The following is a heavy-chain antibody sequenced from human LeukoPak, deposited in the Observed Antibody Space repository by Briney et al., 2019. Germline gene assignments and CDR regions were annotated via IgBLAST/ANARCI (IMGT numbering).Heavy chain of an antibody. D-gene: IGHD3-10*01. CDR3: AKSGYYGSGVYSKDHFDY. Sequence: GGSLRLSCAASGFTFSSYVMSWVRQAPGKGLEWLSGISSSGGSTYYADSVKGRFTISRDNSKNTLYLQMNSLRAEDTAVYYCAKSGYYGSGVYSKDHFDYWGQGTLVTVSS. V-gene: IGHV3-23*01. J-gene: IGHJ4*02. CDR1: GFTFSSYV. CDR2: ISSSGGST.